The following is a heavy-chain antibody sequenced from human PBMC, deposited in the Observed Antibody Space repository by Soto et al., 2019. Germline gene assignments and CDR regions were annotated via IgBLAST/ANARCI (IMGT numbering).Heavy chain of an antibody. D-gene: IGHD2-21*01. V-gene: IGHV4-39*01. CDR3: ARLNGYCVGTNCHGYYGMDV. CDR1: GGTISSSSYS. J-gene: IGHJ6*02. CDR2: VYYSGST. Sequence: SETLSLTCTVSGGTISSSSYSWGWIRQPPGKGQEWIGTVYYSGSTDCNPSLKSRVTISVDTSKNQFSPKLESVTAADTAVYYCARLNGYCVGTNCHGYYGMDVWGQGTTVTVSS.